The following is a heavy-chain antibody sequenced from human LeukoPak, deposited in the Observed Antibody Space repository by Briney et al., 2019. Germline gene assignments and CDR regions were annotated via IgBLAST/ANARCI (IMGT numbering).Heavy chain of an antibody. Sequence: GGSLRLSCAASGFTVSSNYMSWVRQAPGKGLEWVSVIYSGGSTYYADSVKGRFTISRDNSKNTLYLQMNSLRAEDTAVYYCARDPSTTMVRGGGNYWGQGTLVTVSS. J-gene: IGHJ4*02. D-gene: IGHD3-10*01. V-gene: IGHV3-66*01. CDR1: GFTVSSNY. CDR2: IYSGGST. CDR3: ARDPSTTMVRGGGNY.